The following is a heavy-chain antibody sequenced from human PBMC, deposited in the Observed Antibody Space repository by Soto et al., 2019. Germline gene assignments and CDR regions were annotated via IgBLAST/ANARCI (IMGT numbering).Heavy chain of an antibody. V-gene: IGHV3-33*01. CDR3: ARDESHLTTVTPLGY. D-gene: IGHD4-17*01. Sequence: VMSLRISCAASGGIFSSYGMHWVRQAPGKGLEWVTVIWYDGTTKYYADSVKGRFTISRDTSKNTLYLQMNSLRAEDTAVYYCARDESHLTTVTPLGYWGQGTLVTVSS. CDR2: IWYDGTTK. CDR1: GGIFSSYG. J-gene: IGHJ4*02.